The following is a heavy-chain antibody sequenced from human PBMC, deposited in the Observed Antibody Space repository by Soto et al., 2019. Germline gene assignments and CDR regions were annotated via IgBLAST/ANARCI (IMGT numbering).Heavy chain of an antibody. CDR2: IIPIFGTA. D-gene: IGHD2-2*01. J-gene: IGHJ6*02. Sequence: QVQLVQSGAEVKKPGSSVKVSCKASGGTFSSYAISWVRQAPGQGLEWMGGIIPIFGTANYAQTFKGRVTITAYESTSTAYMELSSLRSEDTAVYYCARHVPAAGYYYGMDVWGQGTTVTVSS. CDR3: ARHVPAAGYYYGMDV. CDR1: GGTFSSYA. V-gene: IGHV1-69*12.